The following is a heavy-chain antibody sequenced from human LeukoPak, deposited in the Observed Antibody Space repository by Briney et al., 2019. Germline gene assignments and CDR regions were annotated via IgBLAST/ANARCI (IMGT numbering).Heavy chain of an antibody. CDR3: AKNGPWDIVVVPAAQALDY. V-gene: IGHV3-64*01. D-gene: IGHD2-2*01. CDR2: ISINGENT. CDR1: GFTLSSYA. Sequence: GGSLRLSCAASGFTLSSYAMHWVRQAPGKGLEYVSAISINGENTYYTNSVKGRFTISRDNSKNTLYLQMNSLRAEDTAVYYCAKNGPWDIVVVPAAQALDYWGQGTLVTVSS. J-gene: IGHJ4*02.